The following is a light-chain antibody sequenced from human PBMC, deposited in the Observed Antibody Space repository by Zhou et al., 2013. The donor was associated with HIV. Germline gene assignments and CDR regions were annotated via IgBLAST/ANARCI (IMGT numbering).Light chain of an antibody. CDR1: QSISDY. CDR3: LQHNSYPPT. V-gene: IGKV1-5*03. Sequence: IQMTQSPSSLSASVGDRVTISCRANQSISDYLAWYQQRPGKAPKLLIWRASTLQSGVPSRFSGSGSGTEFTLTISSLQPEDFATYYCLQHNSYPPTFGQGTKLEIK. CDR2: RAS. J-gene: IGKJ2*01.